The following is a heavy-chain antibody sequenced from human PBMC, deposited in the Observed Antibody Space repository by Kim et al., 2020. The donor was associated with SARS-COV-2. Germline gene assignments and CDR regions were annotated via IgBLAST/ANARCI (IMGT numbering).Heavy chain of an antibody. J-gene: IGHJ4*02. Sequence: KSRVTISRDTSKNQFSLNLSSVTAANTAVYYCARDRGGYFGSGSYYTFDYWGQGTLVTVSS. D-gene: IGHD3-10*01. V-gene: IGHV4-31*02. CDR3: ARDRGGYFGSGSYYTFDY.